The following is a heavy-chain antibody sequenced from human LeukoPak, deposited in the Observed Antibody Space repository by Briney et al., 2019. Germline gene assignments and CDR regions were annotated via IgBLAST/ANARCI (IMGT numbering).Heavy chain of an antibody. D-gene: IGHD6-19*01. Sequence: PSETLSLTCTVSGGSISSSPYYWGWIRQPPGKGLEWIGNIYYSGSTYYNPSLKSRVTISEDTSNNQFSLKLSSVTAADTAVYYCARQHSSGWLLDYWGQGTLVTVSS. CDR2: IYYSGST. V-gene: IGHV4-39*01. CDR1: GGSISSSPYY. CDR3: ARQHSSGWLLDY. J-gene: IGHJ4*02.